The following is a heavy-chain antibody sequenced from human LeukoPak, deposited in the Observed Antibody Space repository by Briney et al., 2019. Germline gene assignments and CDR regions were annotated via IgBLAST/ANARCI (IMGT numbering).Heavy chain of an antibody. CDR2: ISERGGST. V-gene: IGHV3-23*01. J-gene: IGHJ4*02. Sequence: GGSLRLSCVVPGISLSNYAMTWVRQAPGKGLEWVSYISERGGSTTYADSVKGRFTISRDTSLNTLYLQMNNLRAEDTAVYFCAKRGVVIRGILVIGYHQEAYHYDFWGQGVLVTVSS. CDR1: GISLSNYA. D-gene: IGHD3-10*01. CDR3: AKRGVVIRGILVIGYHQEAYHYDF.